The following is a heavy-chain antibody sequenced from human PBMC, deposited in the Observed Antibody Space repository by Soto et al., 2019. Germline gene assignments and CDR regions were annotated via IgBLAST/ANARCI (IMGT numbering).Heavy chain of an antibody. D-gene: IGHD2-8*01. CDR1: GFSLSTSGVG. Sequence: GSGPTLVNPTETLTLTCTFSGFSLSTSGVGVGWIRQPPGKALEWLALIYWDDDKRYSPSLKSRLAITKDTSKNQVVLTMTNMDPVDTATYYCAHHPRLQDIVLMVYAKEDYYYMDVWGKGTTVTVSS. CDR2: IYWDDDK. J-gene: IGHJ6*03. V-gene: IGHV2-5*02. CDR3: AHHPRLQDIVLMVYAKEDYYYMDV.